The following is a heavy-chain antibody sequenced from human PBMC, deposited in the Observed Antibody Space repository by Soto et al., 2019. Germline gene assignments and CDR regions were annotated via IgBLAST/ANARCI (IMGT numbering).Heavy chain of an antibody. CDR2: IYHSGST. V-gene: IGHV4-4*02. CDR3: AHTSILRWFDP. D-gene: IGHD3-3*01. CDR1: GGSISSSNW. J-gene: IGHJ5*02. Sequence: SETLSLTCGVSGGSISSSNWWRWVRQPPGKGLEWIGEIYHSGSTNYNPSLKSRVTISVDKSKNQFSLKLSSVTAADTAVYYCAHTSILRWFDPWGQGTLVTVSS.